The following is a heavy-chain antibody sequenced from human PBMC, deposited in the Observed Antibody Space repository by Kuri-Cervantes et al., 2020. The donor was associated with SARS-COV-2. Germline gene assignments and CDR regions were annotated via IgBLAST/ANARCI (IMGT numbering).Heavy chain of an antibody. CDR1: GGSISSGDYY. CDR2: IYYSGST. D-gene: IGHD3-3*01. J-gene: IGHJ4*02. V-gene: IGHV4-30-4*08. Sequence: SCTVSGGSISSGDYYWSWIRQPPGKGLEWIGYIYYSGSTYYNLSLKSRVTISVDTSKNQFSLKLSSVTAADTAVYYCARTLTRFLEWFLFDYWGQGTLVTVSS. CDR3: ARTLTRFLEWFLFDY.